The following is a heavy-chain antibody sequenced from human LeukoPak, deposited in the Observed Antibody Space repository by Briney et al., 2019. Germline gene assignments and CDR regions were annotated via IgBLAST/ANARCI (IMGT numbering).Heavy chain of an antibody. CDR1: GFIFKDYW. CDR3: ARGRYYLDS. J-gene: IGHJ4*02. D-gene: IGHD4-17*01. CDR2: IKQDGSEK. V-gene: IGHV3-7*01. Sequence: GGSLRLSCAASGFIFKDYWMIWVRQAPGKGLEWVANIKQDGSEKYYVDSVKGRFTISRDNAKNTLYLQMNSLRAEDTAVYYCARGRYYLDSWGQGTLVTVSS.